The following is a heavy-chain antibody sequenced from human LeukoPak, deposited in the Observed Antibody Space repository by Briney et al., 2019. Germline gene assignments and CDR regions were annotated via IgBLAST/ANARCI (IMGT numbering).Heavy chain of an antibody. Sequence: SGTLSLTCTVFGGSMSDYWWSWIRQSPGKGLEWIGHIYYRGTTSYNPSLESRVTMSVDTSKNQFSLKVTSVVAADTAVYYCARGAGRWRQLWDYWGQGTLVTVSS. CDR1: GGSMSDYW. D-gene: IGHD5-24*01. J-gene: IGHJ4*02. V-gene: IGHV4-59*01. CDR2: IYYRGTT. CDR3: ARGAGRWRQLWDY.